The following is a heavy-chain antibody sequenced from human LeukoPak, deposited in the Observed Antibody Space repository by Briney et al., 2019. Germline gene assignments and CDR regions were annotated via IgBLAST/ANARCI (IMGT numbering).Heavy chain of an antibody. CDR3: ASARFDY. J-gene: IGHJ4*02. V-gene: IGHV3-69-1*02. Sequence: GGSLRLSCTVSGFRFSDYDMNWVRQTPGKGLEWVASITSGSANKYHADSPRGRFTISRDDASNSLFLQMNSLRAEDTAVYYCASARFDYWGQGTLVTVSS. CDR1: GFRFSDYD. CDR2: ITSGSANK.